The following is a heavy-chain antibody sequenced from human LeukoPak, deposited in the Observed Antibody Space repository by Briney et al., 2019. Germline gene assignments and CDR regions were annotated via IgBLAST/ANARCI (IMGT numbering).Heavy chain of an antibody. D-gene: IGHD6-13*01. J-gene: IGHJ4*02. V-gene: IGHV4-34*01. CDR1: GGSFSGYY. Sequence: PSETLSLTCAVYGGSFSGYYWSWIRQPPGKGLEWIGEINHSGSTNYNPSLKSRVTMSVDTSKGQFSLRLSSVTPADTAVYYCARRQVQPERFDYWGQGALVTVSS. CDR3: ARRQVQPERFDY. CDR2: INHSGST.